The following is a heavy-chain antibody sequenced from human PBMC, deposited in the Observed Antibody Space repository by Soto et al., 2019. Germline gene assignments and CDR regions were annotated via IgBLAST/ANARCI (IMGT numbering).Heavy chain of an antibody. V-gene: IGHV3-23*01. CDR2: ISGSGGST. CDR1: GFTFSSYA. CDR3: AKAKGYYDPCPSYYCYYGMDV. D-gene: IGHD3-22*01. Sequence: PGGSLRLSCAASGFTFSSYAMSWVRQAPGKGLEWVSAISGSGGSTYYADSVKGRFTISRDNSKNTLYLQMNSLRAEDTAVYYCAKAKGYYDPCPSYYCYYGMDVWGQGTTVTVSS. J-gene: IGHJ6*02.